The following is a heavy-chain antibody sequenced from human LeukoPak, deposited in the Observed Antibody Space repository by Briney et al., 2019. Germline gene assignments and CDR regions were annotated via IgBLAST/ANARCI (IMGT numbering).Heavy chain of an antibody. J-gene: IGHJ3*02. D-gene: IGHD6-13*01. Sequence: GGSLRLSCAASGFTFSDYYMSWIRQAPGKGQEWVSYISSSGSTIYYADSVKGRFTISRDNAKNSLYLQMNSLRAEDTAVYYCARSIAAAGTQNDAFDIWGQGTMVTVSS. V-gene: IGHV3-11*04. CDR2: ISSSGSTI. CDR1: GFTFSDYY. CDR3: ARSIAAAGTQNDAFDI.